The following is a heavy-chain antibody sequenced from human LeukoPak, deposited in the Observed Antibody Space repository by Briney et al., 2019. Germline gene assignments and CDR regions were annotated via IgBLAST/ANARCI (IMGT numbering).Heavy chain of an antibody. J-gene: IGHJ4*02. D-gene: IGHD6-6*01. CDR1: GFTVSSNY. CDR3: ARRGHDSSSPGTFDY. CDR2: IYSGGST. Sequence: GGSLRLSCAASGFTVSSNYMSWVRQAPGEGLEWVSVIYSGGSTYYADSVKGRFTISRDNSKNTLYLQMNSLRVEDTAVYYCARRGHDSSSPGTFDYWGQGTLVTVSS. V-gene: IGHV3-53*01.